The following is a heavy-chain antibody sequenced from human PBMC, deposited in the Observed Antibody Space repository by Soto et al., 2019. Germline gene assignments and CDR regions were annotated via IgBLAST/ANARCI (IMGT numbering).Heavy chain of an antibody. J-gene: IGHJ4*02. V-gene: IGHV3-23*01. CDR3: AKAFVLRFLEWPPGFDY. CDR2: ISGSGGST. Sequence: GVSLRLACTASGFNFSSYAMSWVRDARGEGLEWVSAISGSGGSTYYAESVKGRFTISRDNSKNTLDLQMNSLRAEDTAVYYCAKAFVLRFLEWPPGFDYWGQGTLVTVSS. D-gene: IGHD3-3*01. CDR1: GFNFSSYA.